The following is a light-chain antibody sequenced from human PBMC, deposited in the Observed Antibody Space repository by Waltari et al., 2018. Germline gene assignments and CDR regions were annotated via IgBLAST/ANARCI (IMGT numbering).Light chain of an antibody. Sequence: ETVMTQSPASLSVSPGEGAILSCRASQNVSSKLAWYQQKPGQAPRLLIFGASTRATGIPARFSGSESGTEFTLTISSLQSEDFAVYYCQQYNNWPPITFGQGTRLEIK. J-gene: IGKJ5*01. CDR2: GAS. CDR1: QNVSSK. V-gene: IGKV3-15*01. CDR3: QQYNNWPPIT.